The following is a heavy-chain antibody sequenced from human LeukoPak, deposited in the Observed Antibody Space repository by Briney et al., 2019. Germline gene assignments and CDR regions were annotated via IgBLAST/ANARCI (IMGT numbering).Heavy chain of an antibody. CDR1: GGSVSSGSYY. Sequence: SETLSLTCTVSGGSVSSGSYYWSWPRQPPGKGLEWIGYFLYSGSTNYNPSLKSRVTISADTSKNQFSLKLSSVTAADTAEYFCARVIGENVFDIWGQGTMVTVSS. CDR3: ARVIGENVFDI. V-gene: IGHV4-61*01. J-gene: IGHJ3*02. CDR2: FLYSGST. D-gene: IGHD3-3*01.